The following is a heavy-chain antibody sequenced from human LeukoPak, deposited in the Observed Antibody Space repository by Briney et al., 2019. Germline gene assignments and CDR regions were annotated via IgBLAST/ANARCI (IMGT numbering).Heavy chain of an antibody. V-gene: IGHV1-69*04. CDR1: GGTFSSYA. Sequence: ASVKVSCKASGGTFSSYAISWVRQAPGQGLEWMGRIIPILGIANYAQKFQGRVTITADKSTSTAYMELSSLRSEDTAVYYCARGANQYYCDSSGYYWYFDLWGRGTLVTVSS. J-gene: IGHJ2*01. CDR2: IIPILGIA. CDR3: ARGANQYYCDSSGYYWYFDL. D-gene: IGHD3-22*01.